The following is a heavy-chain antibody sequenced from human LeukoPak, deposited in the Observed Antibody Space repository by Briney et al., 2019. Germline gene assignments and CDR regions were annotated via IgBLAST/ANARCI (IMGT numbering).Heavy chain of an antibody. CDR2: LYYSGSN. D-gene: IGHD1-26*01. CDR3: ARSGSRPSGGAFDL. V-gene: IGHV4-59*08. Sequence: SDTLSLTCTVSGASINSYYWSWIRQPPGKGLQWIAYLYYSGSNNFNPSPKSRLTISVDTSKNQFSLKLNSVTAADTAVYYCARSGSRPSGGAFDLWGQGTMVTVSS. CDR1: GASINSYY. J-gene: IGHJ3*01.